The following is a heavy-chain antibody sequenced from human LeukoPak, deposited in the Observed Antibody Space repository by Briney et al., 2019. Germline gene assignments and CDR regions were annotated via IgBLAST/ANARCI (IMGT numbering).Heavy chain of an antibody. J-gene: IGHJ4*02. D-gene: IGHD2-21*02. CDR2: IFYSGST. CDR3: GRDKYGRGDIKNLDD. V-gene: IGHV4-59*12. Sequence: SETLSLTCTVSGGSISSYYWSWIRQPPGKGLEWIGCIFYSGSTNYNPSLKSRVTISVDTSKNQCSLKLSSVTAADTAVNYCGRDKYGRGDIKNLDDGGQGTLVTFSS. CDR1: GGSISSYY.